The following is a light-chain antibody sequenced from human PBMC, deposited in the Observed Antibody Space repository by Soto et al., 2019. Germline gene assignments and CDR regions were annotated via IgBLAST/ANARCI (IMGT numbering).Light chain of an antibody. J-gene: IGKJ1*01. V-gene: IGKV3-20*01. CDR3: QQYGSSLRT. Sequence: EIVLTQSPGTLSLSPGDTATLSCRASQSVYSSYLAWYQQKHGQAPRLLIYDASSRATGIPDRFSGSGSGTDFTLTISRLEPEDFAVYYCQQYGSSLRTFGQGTKVEIK. CDR2: DAS. CDR1: QSVYSSY.